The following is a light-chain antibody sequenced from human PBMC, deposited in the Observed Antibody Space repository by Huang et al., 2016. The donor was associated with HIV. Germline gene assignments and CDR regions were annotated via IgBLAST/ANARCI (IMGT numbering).Light chain of an antibody. V-gene: IGKV1D-13*01. Sequence: QLTQSPSSLSASVGDRVTITCRASQGISNTLAWYQQKPGKAPKLLIDDASSLQTGAPSRLSGSGSGTDFTLTISSLQPEDCATYYCQQFNHYPLTFGGGTKVEIE. CDR2: DAS. J-gene: IGKJ4*01. CDR3: QQFNHYPLT. CDR1: QGISNT.